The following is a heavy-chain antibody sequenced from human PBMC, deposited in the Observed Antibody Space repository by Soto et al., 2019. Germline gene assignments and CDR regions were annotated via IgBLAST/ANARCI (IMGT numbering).Heavy chain of an antibody. Sequence: SETLSLTCAVYGGSFSGYYWSWIRQPPGKGLEWIGEINHSGSTNYNPSLKSRVTISVDTSKNQFSLKLSSVTAADTAVYYCARSLRGYYPPLNYYGMDVWGQRTTVTVSS. V-gene: IGHV4-34*01. CDR3: ARSLRGYYPPLNYYGMDV. J-gene: IGHJ6*02. CDR2: INHSGST. CDR1: GGSFSGYY. D-gene: IGHD3-3*01.